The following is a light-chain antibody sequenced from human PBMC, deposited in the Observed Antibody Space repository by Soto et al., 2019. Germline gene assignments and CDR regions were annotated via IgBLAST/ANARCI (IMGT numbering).Light chain of an antibody. CDR3: QQYNTYST. CDR1: QNIRNW. Sequence: GDSVTITCRASQNIRNWLAWYKQKPGKAPKPLIYDASSLKSGVPARFSDSGSGTEFTLTIRSLKPDDFATDYCQQYNTYSTVGQGTQLEIK. V-gene: IGKV1-5*01. CDR2: DAS. J-gene: IGKJ5*01.